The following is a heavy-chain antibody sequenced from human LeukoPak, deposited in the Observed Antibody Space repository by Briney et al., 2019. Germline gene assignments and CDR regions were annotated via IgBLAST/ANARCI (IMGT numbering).Heavy chain of an antibody. Sequence: GGSLRLSCAASGFTFTTYWMGWVRQAPGKGLEWVANIKQDGTEKYYVDSVKGRFTISRDNAKNSLSLQMNSLRAEDTAVYYCARGVVITVYWGQGTLVTVSS. J-gene: IGHJ4*02. CDR1: GFTFTTYW. D-gene: IGHD3-22*01. CDR2: IKQDGTEK. CDR3: ARGVVITVY. V-gene: IGHV3-7*01.